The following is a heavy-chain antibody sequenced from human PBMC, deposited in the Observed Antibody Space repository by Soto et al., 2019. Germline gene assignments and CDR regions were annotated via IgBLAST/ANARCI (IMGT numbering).Heavy chain of an antibody. CDR1: GFTFSTYW. D-gene: IGHD2-2*01. CDR2: IKQDGSEK. CDR3: ARGAPVAVRVWDYTYYYGLDV. V-gene: IGHV3-7*03. Sequence: EVQLVESGGGLVQPVGSLRLSCAASGFTFSTYWMSWVRQAPGKGLEWVANIKQDGSEKYDVDSVKGRFTISRDNAKKSLYLQMNSPRAEDTAVYYCARGAPVAVRVWDYTYYYGLDVWGQGTAVTVSS. J-gene: IGHJ6*02.